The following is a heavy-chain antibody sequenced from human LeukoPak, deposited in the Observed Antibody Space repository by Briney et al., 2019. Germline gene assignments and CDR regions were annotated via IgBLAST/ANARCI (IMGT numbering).Heavy chain of an antibody. J-gene: IGHJ4*02. CDR3: AKDVGSGWAYYFDY. V-gene: IGHV3-30*18. CDR2: ISYDGSNK. CDR1: GFTFSSYG. Sequence: GGSLRLSCAASGFTFSSYGMHWVRQAPGKGLEWVAVISYDGSNKYYADSVKGRFTISRDNSKNTLYLQMNSLRAEDTAVYYCAKDVGSGWAYYFDYWGQGTLVTVSS. D-gene: IGHD6-19*01.